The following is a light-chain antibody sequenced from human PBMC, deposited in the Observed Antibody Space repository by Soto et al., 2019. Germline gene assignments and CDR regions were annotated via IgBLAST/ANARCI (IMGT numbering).Light chain of an antibody. J-gene: IGLJ2*01. CDR1: SSNIGSNT. V-gene: IGLV1-44*01. CDR2: SND. Sequence: QSVLTQPPSASGTPGQRVTISCSGSSSNIGSNTVNWYQQLPGTAPKLLIYSNDHRPSGVPVRFSGSKSGTSASLAISGLQSEDEADYYCAAWDDRLSAVVFGGGTKLTVL. CDR3: AAWDDRLSAVV.